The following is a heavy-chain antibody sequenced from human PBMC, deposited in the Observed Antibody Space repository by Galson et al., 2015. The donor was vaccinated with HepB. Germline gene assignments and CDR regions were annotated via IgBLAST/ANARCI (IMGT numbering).Heavy chain of an antibody. Sequence: SVKVSCKASGYTFTTYVIHWVRQAPGQGLEWMGWINTGNDNIRYSQNFQGRVTYSKDTSASTAYMELSSLRSEDTAVYYCVRGGRWLMDYWGQGTLVTVSS. CDR1: GYTFTTYV. CDR3: VRGGRWLMDY. V-gene: IGHV1-3*04. J-gene: IGHJ4*02. D-gene: IGHD6-19*01. CDR2: INTGNDNI.